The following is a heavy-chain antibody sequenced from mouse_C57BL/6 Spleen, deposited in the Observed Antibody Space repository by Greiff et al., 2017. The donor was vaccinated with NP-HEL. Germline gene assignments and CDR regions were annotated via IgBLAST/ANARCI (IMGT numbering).Heavy chain of an antibody. D-gene: IGHD2-5*01. CDR1: GYSITSGYY. CDR2: ISYDGSN. J-gene: IGHJ1*03. V-gene: IGHV3-6*01. CDR3: ARGAYYSNYERYFDV. Sequence: VQLQQSGPGLVKPSQSLSLTCSVTGYSITSGYYWNWIRQFPGNKLEWMGYISYDGSNNYNPSLKNRISITRDTSKNQFFLKLNSVTTEDTATYYCARGAYYSNYERYFDVWGTGTTVTVSS.